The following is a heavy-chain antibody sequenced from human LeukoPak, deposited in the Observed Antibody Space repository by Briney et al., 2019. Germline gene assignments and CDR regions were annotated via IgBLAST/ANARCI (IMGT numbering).Heavy chain of an antibody. J-gene: IGHJ4*02. Sequence: GASVKVSCKASGGTFSSYAISWVRQAPGQGLEWMGGIIPIFGTANYAQKFQGRVTITADKSTSTACMELSSLRSEDTAVYYCARAENIVVVPAALDYWGQGTLVTVSS. V-gene: IGHV1-69*06. CDR3: ARAENIVVVPAALDY. D-gene: IGHD2-2*01. CDR2: IIPIFGTA. CDR1: GGTFSSYA.